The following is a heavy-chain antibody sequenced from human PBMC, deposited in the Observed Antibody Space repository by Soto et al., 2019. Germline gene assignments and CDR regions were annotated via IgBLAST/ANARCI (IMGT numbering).Heavy chain of an antibody. D-gene: IGHD5-12*01. CDR2: IFYSGRT. V-gene: IGHV4-30-4*01. CDR1: GGSISSGDYY. CDR3: ARARGGYSGYVLDQ. J-gene: IGHJ4*02. Sequence: QVQLQESGPGLVKPSQTLSLTCTVSGGSISSGDYYWSWIRQSPGKGLEWIGYIFYSGRTYYNPSLKSRVKLSVDRSKNQFSLKLSSVTAADTAVYYCARARGGYSGYVLDQWVQGTLVSVSS.